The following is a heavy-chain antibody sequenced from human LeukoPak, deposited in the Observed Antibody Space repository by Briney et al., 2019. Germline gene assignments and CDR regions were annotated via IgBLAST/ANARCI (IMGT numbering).Heavy chain of an antibody. CDR1: GFTFSSYA. Sequence: PGRSLRLSCAASGFTFSSYAMHWVRQAPGKGLEWVAVISYDGSNKYYADSVKGRFTISRDNSKNTLYLQMNSLRAEDTAAYYCARDSCSSTSCYWDDYWGQGTLVTVSS. V-gene: IGHV3-30-3*01. J-gene: IGHJ4*02. D-gene: IGHD2-2*01. CDR3: ARDSCSSTSCYWDDY. CDR2: ISYDGSNK.